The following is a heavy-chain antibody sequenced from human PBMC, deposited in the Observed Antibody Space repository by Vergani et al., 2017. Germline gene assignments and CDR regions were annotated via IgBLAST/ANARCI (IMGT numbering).Heavy chain of an antibody. Sequence: VQLLESGGGLVQPGGSLRLSCAASGFTFSDYYMSWIRQAPGKGLEWVSYISSSGSTIYYADSVKGRFTISRDNAKNSLYLQMNSLRAEDTAVYYCASLYSSSSRYGMDVWGQGTTVTVSS. CDR3: ASLYSSSSRYGMDV. V-gene: IGHV3-11*01. D-gene: IGHD6-6*01. CDR1: GFTFSDYY. J-gene: IGHJ6*02. CDR2: ISSSGSTI.